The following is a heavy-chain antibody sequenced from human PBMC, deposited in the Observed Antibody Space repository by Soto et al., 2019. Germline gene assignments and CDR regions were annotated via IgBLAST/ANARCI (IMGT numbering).Heavy chain of an antibody. D-gene: IGHD5-12*01. CDR1: GGSISSGGYS. CDR3: AAGGGLPRYY. CDR2: IYHSGST. Sequence: QLQLQESGSGLVKPSQTLSLTCAVSGGSISSGGYSWSWIRQPLGKGLEWIGYIYHSGSTYYNPSLKIRLTISVDRSKNPFSMKLRSVTATDTAVYYCAAGGGLPRYYWGQGTLVTVSS. V-gene: IGHV4-30-2*01. J-gene: IGHJ4*02.